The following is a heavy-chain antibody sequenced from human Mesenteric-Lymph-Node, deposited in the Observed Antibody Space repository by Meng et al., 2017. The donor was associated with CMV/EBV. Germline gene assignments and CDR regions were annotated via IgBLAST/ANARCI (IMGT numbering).Heavy chain of an antibody. Sequence: LSCAGSGFTFSNAWMNWVRQAPGKGLEWVGRIKSKYDGGTTDYATPVKGRFTVSRDDSESTVYLQMNSLKIEDTAVYYCATGGYQIDYWGQGTLVTVSS. V-gene: IGHV3-15*01. CDR2: IKSKYDGGTT. CDR3: ATGGYQIDY. D-gene: IGHD2-2*01. CDR1: GFTFSNAW. J-gene: IGHJ4*02.